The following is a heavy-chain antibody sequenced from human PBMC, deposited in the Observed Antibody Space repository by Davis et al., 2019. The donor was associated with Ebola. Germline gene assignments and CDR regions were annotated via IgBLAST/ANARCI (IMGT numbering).Heavy chain of an antibody. CDR2: INHSGST. CDR3: ARVSLRGYTAVYNWFDP. V-gene: IGHV4-34*01. D-gene: IGHD5-18*01. J-gene: IGHJ5*02. Sequence: MPSETLSLTCAVYGASFSGYYWTWIRQPPGKGLEWIGEINHSGSTNYNPSLKSRVTISVDTSKNQFSLKLSSVTAADTAVYYCARVSLRGYTAVYNWFDPWGQGTLVTVSS. CDR1: GASFSGYY.